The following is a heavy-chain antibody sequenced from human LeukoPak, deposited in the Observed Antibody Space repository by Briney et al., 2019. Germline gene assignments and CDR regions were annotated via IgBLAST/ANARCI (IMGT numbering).Heavy chain of an antibody. Sequence: PSETLSLTCAVYGGSFSGYYWSWIRQPPGKGLEWIGEINHSGSTNYNPSLKSRVTISVDTSKNQFSLKLSSVTAADTAVYYCARPEGCCTNGVCYPRWFDPWGQGTLVTVSS. CDR2: INHSGST. CDR3: ARPEGCCTNGVCYPRWFDP. CDR1: GGSFSGYY. J-gene: IGHJ5*02. D-gene: IGHD2-8*01. V-gene: IGHV4-34*01.